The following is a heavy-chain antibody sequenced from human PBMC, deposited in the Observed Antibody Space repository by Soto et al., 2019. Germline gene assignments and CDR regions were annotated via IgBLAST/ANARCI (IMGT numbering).Heavy chain of an antibody. CDR2: IYYSGST. V-gene: IGHV4-59*01. D-gene: IGHD3-3*01. CDR3: ARGGYYDFWSGGPIGYYYYYYMDV. J-gene: IGHJ6*03. CDR1: GFSISSYY. Sequence: SETRSLTCTVSGFSISSYYWSWIRQPPGKGLEWIGYIYYSGSTNYNPSLKSRVTISVDTSKNQFSLKLSSVTAADTAMYYCARGGYYDFWSGGPIGYYYYYYMDVWGKGTTVTVSS.